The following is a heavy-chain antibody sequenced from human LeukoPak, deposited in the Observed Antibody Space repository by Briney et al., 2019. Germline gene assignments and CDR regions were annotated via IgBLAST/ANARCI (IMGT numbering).Heavy chain of an antibody. Sequence: SETLSLTCTVSRGSISSFWWSWVRQPPGKGLEWIGYISESGTPKYNPSLKSRVTISRDTSKSQVSLKMTFVTAADTAMYFCASLDGTYDYWGQGILVTVSS. CDR3: ASLDGTYDY. CDR2: ISESGTP. V-gene: IGHV4-59*08. J-gene: IGHJ4*02. D-gene: IGHD1-26*01. CDR1: RGSISSFW.